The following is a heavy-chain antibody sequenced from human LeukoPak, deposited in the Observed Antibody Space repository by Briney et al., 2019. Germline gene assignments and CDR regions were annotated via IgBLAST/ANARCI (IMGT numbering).Heavy chain of an antibody. CDR2: ISYDGSNK. D-gene: IGHD2-15*01. J-gene: IGHJ4*02. Sequence: GGSLRLSCAASEFTFSSYAMHWVRQAPGKGLEWVAVISYDGSNKYYADSVKGRFTISRDNSKNTLYLQMNSLRAEDTAVYYCARERSGFDYWGQGTLVTVSS. CDR3: ARERSGFDY. V-gene: IGHV3-30*04. CDR1: EFTFSSYA.